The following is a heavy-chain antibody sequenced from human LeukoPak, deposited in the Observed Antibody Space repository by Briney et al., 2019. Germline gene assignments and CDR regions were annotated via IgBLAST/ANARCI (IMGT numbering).Heavy chain of an antibody. CDR3: ARDRSSGVELGLSGDYYYYMDV. J-gene: IGHJ6*03. CDR2: IYYSGST. V-gene: IGHV4-59*01. Sequence: SETLSLTCTVSGGSISSYYWSWIRQPPGKGLEWIGYIYYSGSTNYNPSLKSRVTISVDTSKNQFSLKLSSVTAADTAVYYCARDRSSGVELGLSGDYYYYMDVWGKGTTVTISS. CDR1: GGSISSYY. D-gene: IGHD3-16*01.